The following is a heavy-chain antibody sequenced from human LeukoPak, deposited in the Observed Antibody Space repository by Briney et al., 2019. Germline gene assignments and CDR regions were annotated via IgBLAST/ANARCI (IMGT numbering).Heavy chain of an antibody. D-gene: IGHD3-10*01. V-gene: IGHV4-34*01. CDR3: ARARAKKTRGYFDY. J-gene: IGHJ4*02. CDR1: GGSFSGYY. CDR2: INHSGST. Sequence: SETLSLTCAVYGGSFSGYYWSWIRQPPGKGLEWIGEINHSGSTNYNPSLTSRATISVDTSKNQFSLKLSSVTAADTAVYYCARARAKKTRGYFDYWGQGTLVTVSS.